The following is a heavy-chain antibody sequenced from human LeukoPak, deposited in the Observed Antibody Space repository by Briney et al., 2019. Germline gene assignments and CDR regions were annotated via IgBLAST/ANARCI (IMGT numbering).Heavy chain of an antibody. CDR2: ISTHNGDT. CDR3: ARGRGSTSRY. CDR1: GYTFTNYG. Sequence: ASVKVSCKASGYTFTNYGITWVRQAPGQGIEWMGWISTHNGDTKYAQILQGRVTMTTDTSTSTAYMELRSLRSDDTAVYYCARGRGSTSRYWGQGTLVTVSS. J-gene: IGHJ4*02. D-gene: IGHD5-12*01. V-gene: IGHV1-18*01.